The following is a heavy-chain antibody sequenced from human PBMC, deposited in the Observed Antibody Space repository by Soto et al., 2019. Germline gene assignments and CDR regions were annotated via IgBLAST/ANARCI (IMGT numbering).Heavy chain of an antibody. V-gene: IGHV1-69*13. Sequence: SVKLSCKASGGTFGSYAISWVRQAPGQGLEWMGGIIPIFGTANYAQKFQGRVTITADESTSTAYMELSSLRSEDTAVYYCARMTGSGSYYNRGYYLDYSGQGTLVIGSS. CDR1: GGTFGSYA. J-gene: IGHJ4*02. D-gene: IGHD3-10*01. CDR3: ARMTGSGSYYNRGYYLDY. CDR2: IIPIFGTA.